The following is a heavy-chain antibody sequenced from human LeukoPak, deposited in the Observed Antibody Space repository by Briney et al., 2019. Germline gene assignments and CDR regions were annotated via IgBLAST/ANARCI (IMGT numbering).Heavy chain of an antibody. CDR1: GGSFSGYY. Sequence: SETLSLTCAVYGGSFSGYYWSWIRQPPGKGLEWIGEINHSGSTNYNPSLKSRVTISVDTSKNQFSLKLSSVTAADTAVYYCARRGYDFWSGYRPPYFDYWGQGTLVTVSS. J-gene: IGHJ4*02. D-gene: IGHD3-3*01. CDR3: ARRGYDFWSGYRPPYFDY. V-gene: IGHV4-34*01. CDR2: INHSGST.